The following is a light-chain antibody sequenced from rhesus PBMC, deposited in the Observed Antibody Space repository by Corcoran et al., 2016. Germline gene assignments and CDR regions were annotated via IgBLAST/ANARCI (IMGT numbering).Light chain of an antibody. V-gene: IGLV3-25*02. CDR3: QVWDRTSKYI. CDR2: ANS. J-gene: IGLJ1*01. CDR1: NIGSKN. Sequence: SYELTQPPSVSAASGQTARITCGADNIGSKNVHWYQQKPGQAPVLVNYANSKRPSGIPERFSGSTSGTTSTLTISRVEAGDEAPYCCQVWDRTSKYIFAAGTRLTVL.